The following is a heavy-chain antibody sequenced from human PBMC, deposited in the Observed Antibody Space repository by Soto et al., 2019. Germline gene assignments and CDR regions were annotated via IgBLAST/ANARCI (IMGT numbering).Heavy chain of an antibody. D-gene: IGHD3-3*01. J-gene: IGHJ4*02. CDR1: GFTFSSYP. CDR2: ISGSDGST. Sequence: PGGSLRLSCAASGFTFSSYPMSWVRQAPGKGLEWVSGISGSDGSTYYADSVKGRFTISRDNSKNMLYLQMNSLRAEDTAVYYCARDRGTIFGVVPRIYWGQGTLVTVSS. CDR3: ARDRGTIFGVVPRIY. V-gene: IGHV3-23*01.